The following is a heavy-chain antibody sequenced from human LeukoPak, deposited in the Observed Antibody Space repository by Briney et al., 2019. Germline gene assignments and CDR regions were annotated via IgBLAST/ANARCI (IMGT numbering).Heavy chain of an antibody. J-gene: IGHJ5*02. D-gene: IGHD2-2*01. CDR1: GGSFSGYY. V-gene: IGHV4-34*01. CDR2: INHSGST. CDR3: ASYPGYCSSTSCFNWFDP. Sequence: PSETLSLTCAVYGGSFSGYYWSWIRQPPGKGLEWIGEINHSGSTNYNPSLKSRVTISVDTSKNQFSLKLSSVTAADTAVYYCASYPGYCSSTSCFNWFDPWGQGTLVTVSS.